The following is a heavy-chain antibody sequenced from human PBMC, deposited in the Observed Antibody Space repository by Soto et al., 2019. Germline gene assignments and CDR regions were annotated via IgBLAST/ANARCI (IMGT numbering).Heavy chain of an antibody. J-gene: IGHJ4*02. Sequence: QVQLQQWGAGLLKPSETLSVNCAVNGGSLSGYYGSRICQPPGKGVEWIGEIKDGGRTNYSPSLKSRATISSDTSNNQFSLRLYSVTAADTGVYYCVRGQEGVVATHWDQGTLVTVSS. D-gene: IGHD5-12*01. CDR2: IKDGGRT. CDR3: VRGQEGVVATH. CDR1: GGSLSGYY. V-gene: IGHV4-34*01.